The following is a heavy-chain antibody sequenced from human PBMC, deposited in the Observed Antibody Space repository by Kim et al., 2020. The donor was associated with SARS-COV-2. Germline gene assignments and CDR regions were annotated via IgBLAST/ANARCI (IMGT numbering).Heavy chain of an antibody. D-gene: IGHD3-10*01. CDR1: GFTFSSYA. J-gene: IGHJ6*02. V-gene: IGHV3-30*04. CDR3: ARDQGAVGGSGSYYSYYYYGMDV. Sequence: GGSLRLSCAASGFTFSSYAMHWVRQAPGKGLEWVAVISYDGSNKYYADSVKGRFTISRDNSKNTLYLQMNSLRAEDTAVYYCARDQGAVGGSGSYYSYYYYGMDVWGQGTTVTVSS. CDR2: ISYDGSNK.